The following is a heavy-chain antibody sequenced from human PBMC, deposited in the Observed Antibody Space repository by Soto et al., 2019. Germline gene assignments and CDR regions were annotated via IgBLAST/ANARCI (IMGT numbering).Heavy chain of an antibody. J-gene: IGHJ3*02. CDR3: VRRAQYFDGTGFHAFDI. D-gene: IGHD3-22*01. CDR1: GFIFNKYP. V-gene: IGHV3-23*01. Sequence: EVQLLESGGGWSQPGGSLKLSCLASGFIFNKYPGGWFRQAPGTGREWVSAISSGGDNTHYADSVKGRFTITRDNSKNMLYLEMNSLTVEDTAVYYCVRRAQYFDGTGFHAFDIWGQGTRVTVSS. CDR2: ISSGGDNT.